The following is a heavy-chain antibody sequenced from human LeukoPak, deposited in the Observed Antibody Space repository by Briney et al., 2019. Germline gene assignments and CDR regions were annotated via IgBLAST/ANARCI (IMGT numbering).Heavy chain of an antibody. D-gene: IGHD4/OR15-4a*01. Sequence: SVKVSCKASGGTFSSYAISWVRQAPGQGLEWMGGIIPIFGTANYAQKFQGRVTIAADESTSTAYMELSSLRSEDTAVYYCATFSTIDSPDAFDIWGQGTMVTVSS. CDR1: GGTFSSYA. CDR3: ATFSTIDSPDAFDI. CDR2: IIPIFGTA. J-gene: IGHJ3*02. V-gene: IGHV1-69*13.